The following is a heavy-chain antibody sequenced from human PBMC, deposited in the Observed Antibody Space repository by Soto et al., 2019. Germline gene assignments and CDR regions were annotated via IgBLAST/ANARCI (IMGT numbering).Heavy chain of an antibody. CDR1: GFSFSTYN. D-gene: IGHD3-3*01. CDR3: ARDPYDFWSGPDY. CDR2: ISRDSTYR. V-gene: IGHV3-21*06. Sequence: PGGSLRLSCAASGFSFSTYNMNWVRQAPGKGLEWVSSISRDSTYRYYADSMRGRFTISRDNAKNSVFLQLDSLRGDVTAVYYCARDPYDFWSGPDYWGQGTLVTVSS. J-gene: IGHJ4*02.